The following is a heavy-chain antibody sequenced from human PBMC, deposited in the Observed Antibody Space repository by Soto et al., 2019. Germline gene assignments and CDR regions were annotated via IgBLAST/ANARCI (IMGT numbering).Heavy chain of an antibody. D-gene: IGHD1-1*01. CDR2: IKSNSDGGTT. Sequence: PGGSLRLSCAASGFTFSKAWMTGVRQAPGKGLEWVGRIKSNSDGGTTYYAAPVEGRSTISRDDSTNTVYLQMNSLKSEDTAVYYCTTTGTIDYWGQGTMVTVSS. V-gene: IGHV3-15*01. CDR3: TTTGTIDY. J-gene: IGHJ4*02. CDR1: GFTFSKAW.